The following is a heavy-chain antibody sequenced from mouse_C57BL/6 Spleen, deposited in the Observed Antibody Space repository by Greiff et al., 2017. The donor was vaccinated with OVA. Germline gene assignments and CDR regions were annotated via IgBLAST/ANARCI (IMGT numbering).Heavy chain of an antibody. CDR1: GYTFTSYW. Sequence: QVQLQQPGAELVKPGASVKLSCTASGYTFTSYWMQWVKQRPGQGLEWIGEISPSDSYTNYTQKFKGKTTLTIDKSSSTAYMQLSSLTSEDSAVYYCARYYDCYFDYWGKGTTLTVSS. CDR2: ISPSDSYT. J-gene: IGHJ2*01. D-gene: IGHD2-4*01. CDR3: ARYYDCYFDY. V-gene: IGHV1-50*01.